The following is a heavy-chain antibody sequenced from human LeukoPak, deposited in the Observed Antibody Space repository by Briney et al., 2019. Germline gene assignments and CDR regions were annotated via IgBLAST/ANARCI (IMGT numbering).Heavy chain of an antibody. V-gene: IGHV3-21*01. J-gene: IGHJ4*02. CDR2: ISSSSSYI. D-gene: IGHD3-22*01. CDR3: ARDGYNYYDSSCYSN. CDR1: GFTFSSYS. Sequence: KAGGSLRLSCAASGFTFSSYSMNWVRRAPGKGLEWVSSISSSSSYIYYADSVKGRFTISRDNAKNSLYLQMHSLRDEDTAVYYCARDGYNYYDSSCYSNWGQGTLVTVSS.